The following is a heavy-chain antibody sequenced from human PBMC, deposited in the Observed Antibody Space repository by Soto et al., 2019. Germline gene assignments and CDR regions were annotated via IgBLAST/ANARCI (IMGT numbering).Heavy chain of an antibody. CDR3: ARGRSLIILLWFGTPFDY. CDR2: IYYSGST. CDR1: GGSISSSSYY. V-gene: IGHV4-39*01. D-gene: IGHD3-10*01. J-gene: IGHJ4*02. Sequence: SETLSLTCTVSGGSISSSSYYWGWIRQPPGKGLEWIGSIYYSGSTYYNPSLKSRVTISVDTSKNQFSLKLSSVTAADTAVYYCARGRSLIILLWFGTPFDYWGQGTLVTVSS.